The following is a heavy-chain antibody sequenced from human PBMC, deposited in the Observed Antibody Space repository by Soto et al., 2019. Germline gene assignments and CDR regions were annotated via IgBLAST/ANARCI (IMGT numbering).Heavy chain of an antibody. Sequence: QVQLVESGGGVVQPGRSLRVSCAASGFTFSDYDIYWVRQAPGKGLEWVALISYDGNNREYGDSVRGRFTISSDNSKNLLYLQMASLRVEGTAVYYCTFGDNSFDYWGQGTLVTVSS. V-gene: IGHV3-30*03. CDR3: TFGDNSFDY. D-gene: IGHD1-20*01. CDR1: GFTFSDYD. CDR2: ISYDGNNR. J-gene: IGHJ4*02.